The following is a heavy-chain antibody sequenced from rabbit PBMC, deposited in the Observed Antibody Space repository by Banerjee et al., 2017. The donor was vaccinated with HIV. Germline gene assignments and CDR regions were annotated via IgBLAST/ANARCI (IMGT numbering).Heavy chain of an antibody. CDR2: IDPVFSST. CDR3: ARDLTDNSVTLHL. Sequence: QSLEESGGDLVKPEGSLKLSCVASGFDFSSYGVGWVRQAPGKGLEWIGYIDPVFSSTYYASWAKGRFTISKTSSTTVTLQMTSLTAADTATYFCARDLTDNSVTLHLWGPGTLVTVS. V-gene: IGHV1S40*01. CDR1: GFDFSSYG. D-gene: IGHD4-1*01. J-gene: IGHJ4*01.